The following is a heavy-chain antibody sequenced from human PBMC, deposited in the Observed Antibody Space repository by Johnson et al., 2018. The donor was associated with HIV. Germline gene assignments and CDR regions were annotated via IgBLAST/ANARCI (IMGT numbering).Heavy chain of an antibody. CDR1: GFTFSCYA. D-gene: IGHD6-13*01. V-gene: IGHV3-30-3*01. Sequence: QVQLVESGGGVVQPGRSLRLSCAASGFTFSCYAMHWVRLAPGKGLEWAAVISYDGSNKYYADSVKGRFTISRDNSKNTLYLQMNSLRAEDTAVYYCARGGYSTILDAFDIWGQGTMVTVSS. J-gene: IGHJ3*02. CDR3: ARGGYSTILDAFDI. CDR2: ISYDGSNK.